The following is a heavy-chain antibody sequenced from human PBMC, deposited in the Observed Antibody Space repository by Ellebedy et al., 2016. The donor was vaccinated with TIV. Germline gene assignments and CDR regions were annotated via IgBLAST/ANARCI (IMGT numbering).Heavy chain of an antibody. V-gene: IGHV3-30*04. CDR3: AREGDNSLDH. CDR1: GFTFRRHA. D-gene: IGHD3-16*01. Sequence: GESLKISXAASGFTFRRHAMHWVRQAPGKGLEWVGVISSDGVNDYYGDSVKGRFTLSRDNSKSTLFLQMNSLRVGDTAVYYCAREGDNSLDHWGQGTLVTVSS. CDR2: ISSDGVND. J-gene: IGHJ4*02.